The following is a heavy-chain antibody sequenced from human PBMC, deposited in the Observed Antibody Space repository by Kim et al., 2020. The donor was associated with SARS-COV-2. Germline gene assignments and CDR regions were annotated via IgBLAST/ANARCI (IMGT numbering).Heavy chain of an antibody. V-gene: IGHV3-23*03. D-gene: IGHD3-3*01. J-gene: IGHJ4*02. Sequence: SGKGRFTISRDNSKNTLYLQMNSLRAGDTAVYFCAKWSGYFDYWGQGTLVTVSS. CDR3: AKWSGYFDY.